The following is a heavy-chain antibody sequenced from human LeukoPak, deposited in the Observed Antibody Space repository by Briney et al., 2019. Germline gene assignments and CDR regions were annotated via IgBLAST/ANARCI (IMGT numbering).Heavy chain of an antibody. CDR2: IKQDGSEK. Sequence: SGGSLRLSCAASGFTFSSYWMSWVRQAPGKGLEWVANIKQDGSEKYYVDSVKGRFTISRDNSKNTLYLQMNSLRAEDTAVYYCAKSPASDYYYGSGSYRYFDYWGQGTLVTVSS. J-gene: IGHJ4*02. V-gene: IGHV3-7*03. D-gene: IGHD3-10*01. CDR3: AKSPASDYYYGSGSYRYFDY. CDR1: GFTFSSYW.